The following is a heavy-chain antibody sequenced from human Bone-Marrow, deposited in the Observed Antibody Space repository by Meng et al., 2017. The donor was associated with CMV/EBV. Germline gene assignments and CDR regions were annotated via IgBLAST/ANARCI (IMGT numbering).Heavy chain of an antibody. J-gene: IGHJ6*02. D-gene: IGHD2/OR15-2a*01. CDR2: INPNSGGT. Sequence: ASVKVSCKASGYTFTGYYMHWVRQAPGQGLEWMGWINPNSGGTNYAQKFQGRVTMTRDTSISTAYMELSRLRSDDTAVYYCASGSTTLTYYYYYYGMDVWGQGTTVTVSS. CDR3: ASGSTTLTYYYYYYGMDV. CDR1: GYTFTGYY. V-gene: IGHV1-2*02.